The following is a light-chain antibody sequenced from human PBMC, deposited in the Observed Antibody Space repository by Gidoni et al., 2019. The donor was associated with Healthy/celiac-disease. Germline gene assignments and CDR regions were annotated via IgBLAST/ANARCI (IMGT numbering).Light chain of an antibody. V-gene: IGKV3-11*01. CDR2: DAS. J-gene: IGKJ4*01. CDR3: QQRSNWS. CDR1: QSVSSY. Sequence: EIVLTQSPATLSVSPGESATLSCRASQSVSSYLAWYQQKPGQAPRLHIYDASNRATGIPTRFSGSGSGTDFTLTISSLEPEDFAVYYCQQRSNWSFGGGTKVEIK.